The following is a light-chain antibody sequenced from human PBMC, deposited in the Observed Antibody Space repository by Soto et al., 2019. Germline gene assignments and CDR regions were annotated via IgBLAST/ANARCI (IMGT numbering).Light chain of an antibody. CDR1: QSISSRY. Sequence: EIVLTQSPGTLSLSPGERATLSCRTSQSISSRYLDWYQQKPGQAPRLLIYGASSRATGIPDRFSGSGSGTDFTLTISRLEPEDFAVYYCQHYGSSLTFGGGTEVEIK. J-gene: IGKJ4*01. V-gene: IGKV3-20*01. CDR3: QHYGSSLT. CDR2: GAS.